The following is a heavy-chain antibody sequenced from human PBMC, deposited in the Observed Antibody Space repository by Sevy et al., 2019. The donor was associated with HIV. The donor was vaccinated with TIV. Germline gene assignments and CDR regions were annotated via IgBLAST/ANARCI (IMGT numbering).Heavy chain of an antibody. Sequence: VGSLRLSCAASGFTFRSYGMHWVRQAPGKGLEWVAFIRYDGSTKYYADSVKGRFTISRDNSKNTLYLQINSLRVEDTALYYCARESPSDWYLDSWGQGTLVTVSS. J-gene: IGHJ4*02. D-gene: IGHD6-19*01. CDR3: ARESPSDWYLDS. CDR2: IRYDGSTK. CDR1: GFTFRSYG. V-gene: IGHV3-30*02.